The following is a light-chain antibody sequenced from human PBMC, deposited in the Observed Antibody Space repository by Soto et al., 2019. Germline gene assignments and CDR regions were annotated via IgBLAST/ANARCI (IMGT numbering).Light chain of an antibody. V-gene: IGLV2-14*01. CDR1: SFDVGGFNS. CDR3: SSYASGSIYV. J-gene: IGLJ1*01. CDR2: EVT. Sequence: QSVLTQPASVSGSPGQSISISCTGPSFDVGGFNSVSWYQQHPGKVPKLMIFEVTNRPAGISSRFSGSKSGNTASLSISGLQAEDEADYYCSSYASGSIYVFGTGTKVTVL.